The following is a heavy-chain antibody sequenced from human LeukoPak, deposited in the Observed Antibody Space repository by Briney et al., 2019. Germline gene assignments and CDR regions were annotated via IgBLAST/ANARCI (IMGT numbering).Heavy chain of an antibody. CDR2: INPNTGGT. CDR1: GCTFTGYY. D-gene: IGHD2-2*01. J-gene: IGHJ3*02. Sequence: SVTVSCKASGCTFTGYYLHWVLQPPGQGLESMGWINPNTGGTNYAQKFQGRVTMTRDTSISTAYMELSRLISDDTAVYYCARDAPNIVVVPAALVYDAFDIWGQRTMVTVSS. CDR3: ARDAPNIVVVPAALVYDAFDI. V-gene: IGHV1-2*02.